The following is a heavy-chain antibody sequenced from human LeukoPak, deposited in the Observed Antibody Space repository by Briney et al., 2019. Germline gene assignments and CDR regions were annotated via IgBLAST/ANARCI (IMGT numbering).Heavy chain of an antibody. Sequence: SETLSLTCTVSGDSISSGTAYWTWIRQHPGKGLEWLGYIYYSGSAFYNPSLKSRVAISVDTSKNQFSLKVNSVTAADTAVYYCARGRFDRSGYSITSFDYWGQGTLVTVPS. V-gene: IGHV4-31*03. D-gene: IGHD3-22*01. CDR3: ARGRFDRSGYSITSFDY. CDR1: GDSISSGTAY. J-gene: IGHJ4*02. CDR2: IYYSGSA.